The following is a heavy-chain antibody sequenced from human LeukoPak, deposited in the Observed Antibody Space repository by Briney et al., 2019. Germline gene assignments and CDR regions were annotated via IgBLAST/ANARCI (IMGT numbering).Heavy chain of an antibody. D-gene: IGHD3-3*01. CDR2: ISAYNGNT. CDR1: GYTFTSYG. V-gene: IGHV1-18*01. Sequence: ASVKVSCKASGYTFTSYGISWVRQAHGQGLEWMGWISAYNGNTNYAQKLQGRVTMTTDTSTSTAYMELRSLRSDDTAVYYCARGGYFDFWSGYYWAAFDIWGQGTMVTVSS. CDR3: ARGGYFDFWSGYYWAAFDI. J-gene: IGHJ3*02.